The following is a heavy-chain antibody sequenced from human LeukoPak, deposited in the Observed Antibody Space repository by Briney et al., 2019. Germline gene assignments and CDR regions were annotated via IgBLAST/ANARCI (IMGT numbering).Heavy chain of an antibody. D-gene: IGHD3-22*01. CDR1: GGTFSSYA. V-gene: IGHV1-69*13. J-gene: IGHJ4*02. CDR2: IIPIFGTA. CDR3: ARGGSHYYDSSGYYWWDYFDY. Sequence: ASVKVSCKASGGTFSSYAISWVRQAPGQGLEWMGGIIPIFGTANYAQKFQGRVTITADESTSTAYMELSSLRSEDTAVYYCARGGSHYYDSSGYYWWDYFDYWGQGTLVTVSS.